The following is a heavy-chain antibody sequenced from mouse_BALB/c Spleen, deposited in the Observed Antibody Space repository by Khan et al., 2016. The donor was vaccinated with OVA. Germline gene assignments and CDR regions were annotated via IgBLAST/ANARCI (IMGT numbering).Heavy chain of an antibody. CDR3: ARLTLRLDY. D-gene: IGHD1-1*01. Sequence: QVQLKQSGAELAKPGASVKMSYKASGYTFTSYWMHWIKQRPGQGLEWIGYINPTSGYTDYNQKFKDKATMTVDKSSSTAYMELARLTSEDSAIYYCARLTLRLDYWGQGTSVTVSS. CDR2: INPTSGYT. CDR1: GYTFTSYW. J-gene: IGHJ4*01. V-gene: IGHV1-7*01.